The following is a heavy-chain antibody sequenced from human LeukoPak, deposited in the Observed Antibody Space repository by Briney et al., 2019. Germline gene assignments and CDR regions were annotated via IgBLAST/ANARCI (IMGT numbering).Heavy chain of an antibody. J-gene: IGHJ3*02. CDR3: ARGGTAVIAPYAFDI. CDR2: IYYSGST. Sequence: KPAETESLTCTVSGGSISSYYWSWIRQPPRKGLEWIGYIYYSGSTNYNPSVRSRVAMSVDTSKKQFSLKLSSLTAADTAVYYCARGGTAVIAPYAFDIWGQGTLVTVSS. V-gene: IGHV4-59*01. CDR1: GGSISSYY. D-gene: IGHD4-23*01.